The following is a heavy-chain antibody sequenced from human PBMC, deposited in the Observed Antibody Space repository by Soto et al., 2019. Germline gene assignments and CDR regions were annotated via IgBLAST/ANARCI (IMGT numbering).Heavy chain of an antibody. CDR2: FDPGDGET. J-gene: IGHJ3*02. D-gene: IGHD3-22*01. Sequence: ASVKVSCKVSGYTLTELSMHWVRQAPGKGLEWMGGFDPGDGETIYAQKFQGRVTMTEDTSTDTAYMELSSLRSEDTAVYYCATKDYYDSSGYYYLGAFDIWGQGTMVTVSS. CDR3: ATKDYYDSSGYYYLGAFDI. CDR1: GYTLTELS. V-gene: IGHV1-24*01.